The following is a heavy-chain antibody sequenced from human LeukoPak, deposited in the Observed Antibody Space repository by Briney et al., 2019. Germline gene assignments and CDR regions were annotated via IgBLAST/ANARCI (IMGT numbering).Heavy chain of an antibody. CDR3: ARAYYDSSGRKYAFNM. CDR2: IDPDSGGT. CDR1: GYTFTDYY. J-gene: IGHJ3*02. V-gene: IGHV1-2*02. Sequence: GASVKVSCKASGYTFTDYYMHWVRQAPGQGLEWMGSIDPDSGGTKYAQNFQGRVLMTRDTSITTAYMELSILRSDDTAVYFCARAYYDSSGRKYAFNMWGQGTMVTVSS. D-gene: IGHD3-22*01.